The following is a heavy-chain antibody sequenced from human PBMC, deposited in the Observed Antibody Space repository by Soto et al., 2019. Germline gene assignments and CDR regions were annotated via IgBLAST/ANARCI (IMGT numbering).Heavy chain of an antibody. CDR1: GDSVSSNSAA. D-gene: IGHD6-13*01. CDR2: TYYRSKWYN. Sequence: QSQTLSLTCAISGDSVSSNSAAWNWIRQSPSRGLEWLGRTYYRSKWYNDYAVSVKSRITINPDTSKNQFSLQLNSVTPEDTAVYYCARGPQQLRNYYYYGMDVWGQGTTVTVSS. CDR3: ARGPQQLRNYYYYGMDV. J-gene: IGHJ6*02. V-gene: IGHV6-1*01.